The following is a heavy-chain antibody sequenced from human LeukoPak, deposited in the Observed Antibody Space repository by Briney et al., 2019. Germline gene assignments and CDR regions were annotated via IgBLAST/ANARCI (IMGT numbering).Heavy chain of an antibody. J-gene: IGHJ4*02. CDR3: ARRDCGGGSCYFDY. V-gene: IGHV4-61*02. CDR2: IYTSGST. CDR1: GGSISTGSYF. D-gene: IGHD2-15*01. Sequence: SETLSLTCTVSGGSISTGSYFWSWIRQPAGKGLEWIGRIYTSGSTNYNPSLKSRVTISVDTSKNQFSLRLTSVTAADTAVYYCARRDCGGGSCYFDYWGQGTLATVSS.